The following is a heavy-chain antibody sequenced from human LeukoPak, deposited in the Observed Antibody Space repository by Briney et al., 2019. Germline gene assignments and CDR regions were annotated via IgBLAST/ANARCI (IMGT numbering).Heavy chain of an antibody. CDR2: INHSGST. CDR1: GGSFSGYY. CDR3: ARHKTPYYYYMDV. Sequence: SETLSLTCAVYGGSFSGYYWSWIRQPPGKGLEWIGEINHSGSTNYNPSLKSRVTISVDTSKNQFSLKLSSVTAADTAVYYCARHKTPYYYYMDVWGKGTTVTVSS. V-gene: IGHV4-34*01. D-gene: IGHD2-21*01. J-gene: IGHJ6*03.